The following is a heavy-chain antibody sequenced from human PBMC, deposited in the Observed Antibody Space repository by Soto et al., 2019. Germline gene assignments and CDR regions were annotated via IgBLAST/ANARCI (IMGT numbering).Heavy chain of an antibody. CDR1: GDSVSSNSAA. D-gene: IGHD6-13*01. Sequence: PSQTLSLTCAISGDSVSSNSAAWNWIRQSPSRGLEWLGRTYYRSKWYNDYAVSVKSRITINPDTSKNQFSLQLNSVTPEDTAVYYCARDYKQQQYPASPNYFDYWGQGPLVTVYS. V-gene: IGHV6-1*01. CDR3: ARDYKQQQYPASPNYFDY. J-gene: IGHJ4*02. CDR2: TYYRSKWYN.